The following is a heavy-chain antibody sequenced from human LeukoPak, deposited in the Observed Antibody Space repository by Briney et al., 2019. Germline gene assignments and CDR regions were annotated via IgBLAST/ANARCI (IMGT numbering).Heavy chain of an antibody. D-gene: IGHD3-22*01. CDR3: ARDTKYYYDSSGYTGNAFVI. CDR1: GGSISSYY. Sequence: PSETLSLTCTVSGGSISSYYWSWIRQPPGKGLEWIGYIYYSGSTNYNPSLKSRVTISVDTSKNQFSLKLSSVTAADTAVYYCARDTKYYYDSSGYTGNAFVIWGQGTMVTVSS. V-gene: IGHV4-59*01. CDR2: IYYSGST. J-gene: IGHJ3*02.